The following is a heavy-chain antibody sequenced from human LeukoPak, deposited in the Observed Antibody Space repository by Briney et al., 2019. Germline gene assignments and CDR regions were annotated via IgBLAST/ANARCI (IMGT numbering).Heavy chain of an antibody. CDR2: IYGNDDK. J-gene: IGHJ5*02. CDR1: GISLTTGEVA. V-gene: IGHV2-5*01. Sequence: SGPTLAKPTQPLTLTCTFSGISLTTGEVAVGWIRQSPGKALEWLALIYGNDDKLYSPSLKSRLTITKDSAKNQVYLAMTNMGPVDTATFYCAHSVTSTYLAWGQGALVTVSS. CDR3: AHSVTSTYLA. D-gene: IGHD1-1*01.